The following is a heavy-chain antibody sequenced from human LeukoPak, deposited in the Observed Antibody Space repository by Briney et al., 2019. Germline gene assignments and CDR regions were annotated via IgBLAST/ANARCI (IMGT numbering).Heavy chain of an antibody. D-gene: IGHD5-18*01. V-gene: IGHV1-2*02. CDR3: ATKGGYNYGLAY. Sequence: GASVKVSCKASGYTFTDYFIHWVRQAPGQGLEWMGWINPKSGDTKYAQKFQGRVTMTGDTSISTANMELSRMRSDDTAVYYCATKGGYNYGLAYWGRGTLVTVSS. CDR1: GYTFTDYF. CDR2: INPKSGDT. J-gene: IGHJ4*02.